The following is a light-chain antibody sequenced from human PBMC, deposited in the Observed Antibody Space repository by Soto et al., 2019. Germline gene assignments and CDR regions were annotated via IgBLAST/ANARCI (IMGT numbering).Light chain of an antibody. CDR3: QQRSDWPPIT. Sequence: EIVLTQSPDTLSLSPGERATLSCRASQSVGRFLAWYQQKPGQSPRLLIYDASNSATGIPARFSGSGSGTDFTLTISSLEPEDFAVYYCQQRSDWPPITFGGGTKVEIK. J-gene: IGKJ4*01. V-gene: IGKV3-11*01. CDR1: QSVGRF. CDR2: DAS.